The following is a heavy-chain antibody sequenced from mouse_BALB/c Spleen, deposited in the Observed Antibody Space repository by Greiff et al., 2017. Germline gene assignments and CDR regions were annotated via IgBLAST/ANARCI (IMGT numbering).Heavy chain of an antibody. Sequence: DVMLVESGGGLVQPGGSLRLSCATSGFTFTDYYMSWVRQPPGKALEWLGFIRNKANGYTTEYSASVKGRFTISRDNSQSILYLQMNTLRAEDSATYYCARDHNLYGILYAMDYWGQGTSVTVSS. CDR1: GFTFTDYY. J-gene: IGHJ4*01. D-gene: IGHD1-1*01. CDR2: IRNKANGYTT. V-gene: IGHV7-3*02. CDR3: ARDHNLYGILYAMDY.